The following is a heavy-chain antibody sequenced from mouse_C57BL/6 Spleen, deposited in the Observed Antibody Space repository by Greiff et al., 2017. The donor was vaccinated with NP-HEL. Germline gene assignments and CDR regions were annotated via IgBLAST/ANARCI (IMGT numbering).Heavy chain of an antibody. CDR3: VRPDGGSDGYFAV. Sequence: EVQLVESGGGLVQPKGSLKLSCAASGFSFNTYAMNWVRQAPGKGLEWVARIRSKSNNYATYYDVSVKDRFTITRDDSESMLYLQMNNVKAEDTALYYCVRPDGGSDGYFAVWGTGTTVTVSS. CDR1: GFSFNTYA. V-gene: IGHV10-1*01. CDR2: IRSKSNNYAT. J-gene: IGHJ1*03. D-gene: IGHD1-1*02.